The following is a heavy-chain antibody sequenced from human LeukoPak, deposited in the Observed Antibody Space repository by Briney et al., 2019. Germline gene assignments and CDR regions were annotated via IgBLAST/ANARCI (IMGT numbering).Heavy chain of an antibody. Sequence: GRSLRLSCAASGFTFSSYAMHWVRQAPGKGLEWVAVISYDGSNKYYADSVKGRFTISRDNSKNTLYLQMNSLRAEDTAVYYCARGKITMVRGVMGYWGQGTLLTVSS. J-gene: IGHJ4*02. CDR1: GFTFSSYA. D-gene: IGHD3-10*01. CDR3: ARGKITMVRGVMGY. V-gene: IGHV3-30*01. CDR2: ISYDGSNK.